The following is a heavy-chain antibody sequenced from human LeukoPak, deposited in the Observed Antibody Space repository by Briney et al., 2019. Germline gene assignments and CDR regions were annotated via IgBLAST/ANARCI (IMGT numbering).Heavy chain of an antibody. CDR1: GFTFSSYA. V-gene: IGHV3-64D*09. Sequence: PGGSLRLSCSASGFTFSSYAMHWVRQAPGKGLEYVSAISPNGGTTYYADSVKGRFTISRDNSKNMLYLQMSSLRAEDTAVYYCVKSIAVAGNFDYWGQGTLVTVSS. J-gene: IGHJ4*02. CDR2: ISPNGGTT. CDR3: VKSIAVAGNFDY. D-gene: IGHD6-19*01.